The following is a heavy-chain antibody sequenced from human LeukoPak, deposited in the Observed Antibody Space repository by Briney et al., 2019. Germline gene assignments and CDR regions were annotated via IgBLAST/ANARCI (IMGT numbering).Heavy chain of an antibody. CDR2: ISGSGAGT. J-gene: IGHJ6*02. D-gene: IGHD4-17*01. Sequence: GGSLLLSCTASGFPFSSYAITWVRQAPGKGLEWVSAISGSGAGTYHADSVKGRFTISRDNSKNTLYLHLSSLRAEDTATYYCAKDHYGDSYYYGMDVWGQGTTVTVSS. CDR1: GFPFSSYA. V-gene: IGHV3-23*01. CDR3: AKDHYGDSYYYGMDV.